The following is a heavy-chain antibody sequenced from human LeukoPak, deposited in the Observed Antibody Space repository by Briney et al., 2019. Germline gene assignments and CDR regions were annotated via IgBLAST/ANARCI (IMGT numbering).Heavy chain of an antibody. J-gene: IGHJ4*02. Sequence: GGSLRLSCAVSGFIVNTNHMIWVRQAPGKGLEWVSVIYGGGGTYYADSVKGRFTISRDNSKNTVDLQMNSLRADDTAVYYCARDGYGSGSYYNNPSDYWGPGTLVTVSS. CDR1: GFIVNTNH. V-gene: IGHV3-53*01. CDR3: ARDGYGSGSYYNNPSDY. D-gene: IGHD3-10*01. CDR2: IYGGGGT.